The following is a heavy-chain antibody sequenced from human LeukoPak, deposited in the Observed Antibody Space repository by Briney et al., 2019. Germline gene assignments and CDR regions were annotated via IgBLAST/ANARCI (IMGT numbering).Heavy chain of an antibody. CDR2: TFGDGPGL. D-gene: IGHD5/OR15-5a*01. CDR1: GFSFSASS. Sequence: GGSLRLSCEASGFSFSASSMTWVRQAPGKGLEWVSSTFGDGPGLYYADSVKGRFTISRDNGKNSVYLEMNSLRDDDTAVYYCTREGGSTDAGFWGQGTLVTVSS. J-gene: IGHJ4*02. V-gene: IGHV3-21*06. CDR3: TREGGSTDAGF.